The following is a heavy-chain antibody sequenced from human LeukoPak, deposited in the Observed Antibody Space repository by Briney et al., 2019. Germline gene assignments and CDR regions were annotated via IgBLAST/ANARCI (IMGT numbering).Heavy chain of an antibody. D-gene: IGHD3-22*01. Sequence: ASVKVSCKASGYIFTGYYMHWVRQAPGQGLEWMGWINPNSGGKNYAQKFQGRATMTRDTSISTAYMELSRLRSDDTAVYYCARVRPGDYYDSSGYWGWFDPWGQGTLVTVSS. V-gene: IGHV1-2*02. CDR2: INPNSGGK. J-gene: IGHJ5*02. CDR3: ARVRPGDYYDSSGYWGWFDP. CDR1: GYIFTGYY.